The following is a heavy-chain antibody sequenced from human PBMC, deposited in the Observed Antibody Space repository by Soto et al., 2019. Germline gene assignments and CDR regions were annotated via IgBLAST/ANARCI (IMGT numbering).Heavy chain of an antibody. CDR1: GGSISSGGYY. CDR3: ARVPIQLWSFDY. D-gene: IGHD5-18*01. J-gene: IGHJ4*02. V-gene: IGHV4-31*03. CDR2: IYYSGST. Sequence: PSETLSLTCTVSGGSISSGGYYWSWIRQHPGKGLEWIGYIYYSGSTYYNPSLKSRVTISVDTSKNQFSLKLSSVTAADTAVYHCARVPIQLWSFDYWGQGTLVTVSS.